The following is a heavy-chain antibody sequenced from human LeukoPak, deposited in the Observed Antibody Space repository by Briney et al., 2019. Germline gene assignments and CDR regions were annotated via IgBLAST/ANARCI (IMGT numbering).Heavy chain of an antibody. CDR3: ARANRGSSLDY. CDR2: ISESGIRT. J-gene: IGHJ4*02. CDR1: GFTFTTSA. Sequence: GGSLRLSCAASGFTFTTSAMTWVRQAPGKGLEWVSYISESGIRTYYADSVKGRFTISRDNTKNSLYLQMNSLRAEDTAVYYCARANRGSSLDYWGQGTLVTVSS. D-gene: IGHD6-6*01. V-gene: IGHV3-23*01.